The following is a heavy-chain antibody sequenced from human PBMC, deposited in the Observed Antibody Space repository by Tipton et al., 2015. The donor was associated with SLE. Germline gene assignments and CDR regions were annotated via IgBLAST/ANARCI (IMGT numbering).Heavy chain of an antibody. D-gene: IGHD3-22*01. CDR2: IYHSGDT. V-gene: IGHV4-30-2*02. CDR3: ARYLYDSSGECLFDS. Sequence: TLSLTCAVSGGSIGNAGYSWTWIRRPPGKGLEWLGYIYHSGDTFYNPSLKRRVTISVDTSKNQSSLKLSSVTAADTAVYYCARYLYDSSGECLFDSWGQGTLVTVSS. J-gene: IGHJ4*02. CDR1: GGSIGNAGYS.